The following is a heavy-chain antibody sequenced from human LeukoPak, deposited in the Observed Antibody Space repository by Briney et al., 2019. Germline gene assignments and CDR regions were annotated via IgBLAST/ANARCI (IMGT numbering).Heavy chain of an antibody. CDR1: ASIFSSHT. D-gene: IGHD3-22*01. CDR2: ISRGSSDI. Sequence: GGSLRLSCAAPASIFSSHTMNWVRQAPGKGLEWVSSISRGSSDINYADSVKGRFIISRDNAKNSLYLQMNSLRDEDMGFYYCAREYDSKGRFDWWGQGTLITVSS. V-gene: IGHV3-21*01. J-gene: IGHJ4*02. CDR3: AREYDSKGRFDW.